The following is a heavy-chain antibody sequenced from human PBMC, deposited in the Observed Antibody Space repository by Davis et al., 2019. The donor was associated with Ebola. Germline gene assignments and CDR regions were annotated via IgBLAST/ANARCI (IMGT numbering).Heavy chain of an antibody. CDR1: GYTFTGYY. CDR3: ARVAARPPTGAWDY. D-gene: IGHD6-6*01. V-gene: IGHV1-2*02. CDR2: INPNSGGT. J-gene: IGHJ4*02. Sequence: ASVQVSCKASGYTFTGYYMHWVRQAPGQGLEWMGWINPNSGGTNYAQKFQGRVTMTRDTSISTAYMELSRLRSDDTAVYYCARVAARPPTGAWDYWGQGTLVTVSS.